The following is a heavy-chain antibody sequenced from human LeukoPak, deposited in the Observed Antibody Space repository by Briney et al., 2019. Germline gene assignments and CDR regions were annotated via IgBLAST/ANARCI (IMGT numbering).Heavy chain of an antibody. D-gene: IGHD3-22*01. Sequence: GGSLRLSCAASGFTFSSYAMSWVRQAPGKGLEWVSAISGSGGSTYYADSVEGRFTISRDNSKNTLYLQMNSLRAEDTAVYYCVTYYYDSSGYWSFDYWGQGTLVTVSS. J-gene: IGHJ4*02. CDR2: ISGSGGST. CDR3: VTYYYDSSGYWSFDY. V-gene: IGHV3-23*01. CDR1: GFTFSSYA.